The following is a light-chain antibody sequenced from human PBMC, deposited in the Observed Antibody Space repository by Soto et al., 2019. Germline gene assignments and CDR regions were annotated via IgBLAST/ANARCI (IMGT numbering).Light chain of an antibody. CDR2: HVS. Sequence: QSAVTQPPSASGSPGQSVTISCTGAGTDVGQYNYVSWYQQHPGKAPKLLIHHVSRRPSGVPARFSGSKSGNTASLTVSGLQTEDEADYYCSSYTTSNTYVFGTGTKVTVL. CDR1: GTDVGQYNY. J-gene: IGLJ1*01. V-gene: IGLV2-8*01. CDR3: SSYTTSNTYV.